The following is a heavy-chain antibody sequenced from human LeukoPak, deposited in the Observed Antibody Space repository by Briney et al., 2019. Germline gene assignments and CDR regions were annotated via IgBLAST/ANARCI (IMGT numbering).Heavy chain of an antibody. CDR2: IYHSGST. V-gene: IGHV4-30-2*01. D-gene: IGHD3-10*01. CDR3: ARSHDYGSAPYWYFDL. CDR1: GGSISSGGYS. J-gene: IGHJ2*01. Sequence: SETLSPTCAVSGGSISSGGYSWSWIRQPPGKGLEWIGYIYHSGSTYYNPSLKSRVTISVDRSKNQFSLKLSSVTAADTAVYYRARSHDYGSAPYWYFDLWGRGTLVTVSS.